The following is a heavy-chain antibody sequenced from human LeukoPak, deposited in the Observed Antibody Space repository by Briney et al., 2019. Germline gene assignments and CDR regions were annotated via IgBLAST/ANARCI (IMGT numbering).Heavy chain of an antibody. V-gene: IGHV3-9*01. CDR3: AKAYCSSTSCYEDWFDP. CDR2: ISWNSGSI. Sequence: PGRSLRLSCAASGFTFDDYAMHWVRQAPGKGLGWVSGISWNSGSIGYADSVKGRFTISRDNAKNSLYLQMNSLRAEDTALYYCAKAYCSSTSCYEDWFDPWGQGTLVTVSS. D-gene: IGHD2-2*01. J-gene: IGHJ5*02. CDR1: GFTFDDYA.